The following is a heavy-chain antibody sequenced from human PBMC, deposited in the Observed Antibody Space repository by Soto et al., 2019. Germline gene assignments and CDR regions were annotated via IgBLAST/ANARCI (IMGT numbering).Heavy chain of an antibody. D-gene: IGHD6-6*01. CDR1: GFSLSTSGVG. CDR3: ARGLATLPVFAFDI. Sequence: GPTLVNPTETLTLTCTFSGFSLSTSGVGVGWIRQSPGKALEWLALIYWSGDEHYRPSLKSRLSIFKDTSKNHVVLIMTDMDPVDTATYYCARGLATLPVFAFDIWGQGTMVTVSS. CDR2: IYWSGDE. J-gene: IGHJ3*02. V-gene: IGHV2-5*01.